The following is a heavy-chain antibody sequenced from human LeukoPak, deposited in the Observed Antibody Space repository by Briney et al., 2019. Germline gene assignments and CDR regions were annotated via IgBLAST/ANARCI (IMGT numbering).Heavy chain of an antibody. D-gene: IGHD6-13*01. CDR3: ARGLASSNLPHWFDP. V-gene: IGHV3-48*03. Sequence: GGPLRLSCAASGFTFSNYEMNWVRQAPGKGLEWVSYISAIDSTTYYADSVKGRLTSSRDNAKISLYVQMNSLRVEDTAVYHCARGLASSNLPHWFDPWGEGTLVSVSS. J-gene: IGHJ5*02. CDR2: ISAIDSTT. CDR1: GFTFSNYE.